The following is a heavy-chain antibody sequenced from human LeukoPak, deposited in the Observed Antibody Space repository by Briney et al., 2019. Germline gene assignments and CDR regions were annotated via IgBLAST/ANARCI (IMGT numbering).Heavy chain of an antibody. V-gene: IGHV1-2*02. J-gene: IGHJ4*02. Sequence: ASVKVSCKASGYAFTGYYMHWVRQAPGQGLEWMGWINPNSGGTNSAQKFQGRVTMTRDTSISTAYMELSRLTSDDTAVYYCAREAPDYADYWGQGTLVTVSS. CDR3: AREAPDYADY. CDR2: INPNSGGT. D-gene: IGHD4-17*01. CDR1: GYAFTGYY.